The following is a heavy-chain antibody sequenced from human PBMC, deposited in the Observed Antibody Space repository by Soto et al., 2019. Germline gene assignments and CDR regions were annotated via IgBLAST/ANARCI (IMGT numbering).Heavy chain of an antibody. Sequence: QMQVVQSGPEVKKPGTSVKVSCKTSGFMFTSSAVQWVRQARGQRLEWIGWLVVGSGNTHYAQHFQERVTLTRDMSTGTAYMELSSLRSEDTAVYYCAAVPGLRFLKWLPAYFDYWGQGTLVTVSS. CDR2: LVVGSGNT. V-gene: IGHV1-58*01. J-gene: IGHJ4*02. CDR3: AAVPGLRFLKWLPAYFDY. D-gene: IGHD3-3*01. CDR1: GFMFTSSA.